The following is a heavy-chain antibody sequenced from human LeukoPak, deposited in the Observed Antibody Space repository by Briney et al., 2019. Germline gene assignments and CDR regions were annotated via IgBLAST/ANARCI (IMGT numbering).Heavy chain of an antibody. CDR1: GFSFNNYG. J-gene: IGHJ4*02. CDR3: AKWAVLLWFGESSSGYYFDY. Sequence: GGSLRLSCAASGFSFNNYGLHWVRQAPGRGLEWVAVVSYDGSKKYYADSVKGRFTISRDNSKNTLYLQMNSLRPEDTAVYYCAKWAVLLWFGESSSGYYFDYWGQGALVTVSS. CDR2: VSYDGSKK. D-gene: IGHD3-10*01. V-gene: IGHV3-30*18.